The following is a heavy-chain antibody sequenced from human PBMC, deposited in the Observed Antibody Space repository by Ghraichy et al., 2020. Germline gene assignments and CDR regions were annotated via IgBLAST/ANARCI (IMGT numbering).Heavy chain of an antibody. Sequence: GSLRLSCAVYGGSFSGYFWSWIRQPPGKGLEWIGEINHSGSTNYNPSLKSRVTISVDTSKNQFSLKLSSVTAADTAVYYCARGGYYMDVWGKGTTVTVSS. V-gene: IGHV4-34*01. J-gene: IGHJ6*03. CDR3: ARGGYYMDV. CDR1: GGSFSGYF. CDR2: INHSGST.